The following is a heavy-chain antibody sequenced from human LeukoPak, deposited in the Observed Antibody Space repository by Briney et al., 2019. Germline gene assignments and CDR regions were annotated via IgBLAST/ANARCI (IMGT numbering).Heavy chain of an antibody. CDR1: GFTFDDYA. CDR3: ARGPRIAAAHFDY. Sequence: GRSLRLSCAASGFTFDDYAMHSVRQAPGKGLEWVSGISWNSGSIGYADSVKGRFTISRDNAKNSLYLQMNSLRAEDTALYYCARGPRIAAAHFDYWGQGTLVTVSS. CDR2: ISWNSGSI. D-gene: IGHD6-13*01. J-gene: IGHJ4*02. V-gene: IGHV3-9*01.